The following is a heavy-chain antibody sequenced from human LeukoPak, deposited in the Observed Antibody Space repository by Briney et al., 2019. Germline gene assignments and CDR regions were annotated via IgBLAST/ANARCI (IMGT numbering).Heavy chain of an antibody. CDR1: GFTFSDYY. J-gene: IGHJ4*02. V-gene: IGHV3-11*05. CDR3: ARERLGELSYHDY. CDR2: ISSSSSYI. D-gene: IGHD3-16*02. Sequence: GGSPRLSCAASGFTFSDYYMSWIRQAPGKGLEWVSYISSSSSYINYADSVKGRFTISRDNAKNSLYLQMNSLRADDTAVYYCARERLGELSYHDYWGQGTLVTVSS.